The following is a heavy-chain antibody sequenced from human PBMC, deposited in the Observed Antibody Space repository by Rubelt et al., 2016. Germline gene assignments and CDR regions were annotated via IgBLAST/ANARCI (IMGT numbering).Heavy chain of an antibody. CDR2: IRSKAFGGTP. V-gene: IGHV3-49*04. Sequence: EVHLEESGGGLVQPGGSLRLSCAASGFTFSNAWMSWVRQAPGKGLEWVGFIRSKAFGGTPEYAASVKGRFTISRDDSKSIAYLQMNSLETDDTAVYYCTRGERGIKIDYWGQGTLVTVSS. CDR3: TRGERGIKIDY. CDR1: GFTFSNAW. D-gene: IGHD3-10*01. J-gene: IGHJ4*02.